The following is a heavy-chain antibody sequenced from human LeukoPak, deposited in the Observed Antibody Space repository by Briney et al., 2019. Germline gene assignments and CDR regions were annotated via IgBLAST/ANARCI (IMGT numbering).Heavy chain of an antibody. CDR1: GFTFSSYA. D-gene: IGHD5-18*01. CDR3: AKEVDTAMATDY. CDR2: ISGSGGST. J-gene: IGHJ4*02. V-gene: IGHV3-23*01. Sequence: GGSLRLSCAASGFTFSSYAMRWVRQAPGKGLEWVSAISGSGGSTYYADSVKGRFTISRDNSKNTLYLQMNGLRADDTAVYYCAKEVDTAMATDYWGQGTLVMVSA.